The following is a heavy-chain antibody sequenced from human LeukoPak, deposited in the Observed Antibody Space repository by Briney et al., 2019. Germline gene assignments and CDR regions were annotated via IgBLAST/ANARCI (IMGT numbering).Heavy chain of an antibody. V-gene: IGHV3-49*03. CDR1: GFAFSSYA. J-gene: IGHJ4*02. Sequence: QPGGSLRLSCAASGFAFSSYAMSWIRQAPGKGLEWVGFIRSKAYGETADYAASVKGRFTISRGDSKAIAYLQMNSLKTEDTAVYHCTRDRGAYNLYDYWGQGTLATVSS. CDR3: TRDRGAYNLYDY. CDR2: IRSKAYGETA. D-gene: IGHD1-1*01.